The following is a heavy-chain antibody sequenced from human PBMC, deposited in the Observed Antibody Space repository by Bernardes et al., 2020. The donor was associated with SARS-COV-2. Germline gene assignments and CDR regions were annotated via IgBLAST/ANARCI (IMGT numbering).Heavy chain of an antibody. Sequence: GGSLRLSCVASGFKFDDYGMSWVRQSPGKGLEWVSGIKRNGGSTGYADFVQGRFTISRDNAKNSLYLQMNSLRAEDTALYHCVRGYYDGPFDNWCQGTLVTVSS. CDR3: VRGYYDGPFDN. CDR2: IKRNGGST. V-gene: IGHV3-20*01. J-gene: IGHJ4*02. CDR1: GFKFDDYG. D-gene: IGHD3-3*01.